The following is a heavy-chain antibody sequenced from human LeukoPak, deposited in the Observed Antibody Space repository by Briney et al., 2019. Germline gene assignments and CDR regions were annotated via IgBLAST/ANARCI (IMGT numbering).Heavy chain of an antibody. J-gene: IGHJ5*02. Sequence: ASVTVSCKASGCTFPNYGISWVRQAPGKGLEGMGWIRAYNGNTNYAQKLQGRGTMTTDTSTSTAYMELRSLRSDDTAVYYCARDVRFGELISWFDPWGQGTLVTVSS. CDR2: IRAYNGNT. CDR3: ARDVRFGELISWFDP. CDR1: GCTFPNYG. V-gene: IGHV1-18*01. D-gene: IGHD3-10*01.